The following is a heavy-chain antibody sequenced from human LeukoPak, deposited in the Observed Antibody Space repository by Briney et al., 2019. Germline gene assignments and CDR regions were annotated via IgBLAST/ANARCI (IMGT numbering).Heavy chain of an antibody. CDR2: ISSSSSYI. J-gene: IGHJ4*02. V-gene: IGHV3-21*01. CDR3: ARDRNSGYDSSFDY. CDR1: GFTFSSYS. Sequence: GGSLRLSCAASGFTFSSYSMNWVRQAPGKGVEWVSSISSSSSYIYYADSVKGRFTISRDNAKNSLYLQMNSLRAEDTAVYYCARDRNSGYDSSFDYWGQGTLVTVSS. D-gene: IGHD5-12*01.